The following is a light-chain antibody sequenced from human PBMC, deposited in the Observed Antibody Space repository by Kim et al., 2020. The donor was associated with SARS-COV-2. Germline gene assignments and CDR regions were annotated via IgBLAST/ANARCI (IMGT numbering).Light chain of an antibody. CDR1: QGVSSR. CDR2: AAN. J-gene: IGKJ2*01. Sequence: SASVGDRVTITCRASQGVSSRVAWYQQTPGKAPRLLIYAANNLQSGVPSRFSGSGYGTDFTLTISSLQPEDFATYYCQQANNFPYTFGQGTKLEI. CDR3: QQANNFPYT. V-gene: IGKV1-12*01.